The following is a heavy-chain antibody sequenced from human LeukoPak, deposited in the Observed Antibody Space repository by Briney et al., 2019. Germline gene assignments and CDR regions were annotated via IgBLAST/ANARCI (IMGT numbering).Heavy chain of an antibody. CDR1: GFTFSSYS. Sequence: GGSLSLSCAASGFTFSSYSMNWVRQAPGKGLEWVSFISSSSSYIYYADSVKGRFTISRDNAKNSLYLQMNSLRAEDTAVYYCAIDWQHWSQFPLDYRVQGTLVTVSS. D-gene: IGHD3-3*02. V-gene: IGHV3-21*01. CDR3: AIDWQHWSQFPLDY. J-gene: IGHJ4*02. CDR2: ISSSSSYI.